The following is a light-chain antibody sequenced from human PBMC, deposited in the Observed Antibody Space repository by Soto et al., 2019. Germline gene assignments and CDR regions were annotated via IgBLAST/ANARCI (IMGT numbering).Light chain of an antibody. V-gene: IGKV1-9*01. CDR3: QQLNSFPIA. Sequence: IQLTQSPSSLSASVGDRVTITCRASQGISSFLAWYQQKPGRAPKLLIYGASTLQSGVPSRFSGSGSGTGFTLTISSLQPEDFATYYCQQLNSFPIAFGPGTKVEIQ. CDR1: QGISSF. CDR2: GAS. J-gene: IGKJ3*01.